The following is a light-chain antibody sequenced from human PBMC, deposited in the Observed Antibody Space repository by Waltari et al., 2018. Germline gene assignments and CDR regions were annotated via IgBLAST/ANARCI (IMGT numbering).Light chain of an antibody. CDR3: AAWDDSLSGQV. J-gene: IGLJ2*01. Sequence: QSVVTQPPSASGTPAQRVTISCSGSSSNIGSNYVYWYHQFPGAAPKLLISRNVKRPSEVPGRFSGSKSGTSASLAISGLRSEDEADYYCAAWDDSLSGQVFGGGTKLTVL. V-gene: IGLV1-47*01. CDR2: RNV. CDR1: SSNIGSNY.